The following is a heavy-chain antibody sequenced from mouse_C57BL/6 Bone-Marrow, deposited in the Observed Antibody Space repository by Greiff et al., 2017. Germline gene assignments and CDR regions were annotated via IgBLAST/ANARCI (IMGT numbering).Heavy chain of an antibody. CDR1: GYTFTSYW. CDR2: IHPNSGST. CDR3: TVYYDYDGFAY. J-gene: IGHJ3*01. Sequence: VQLQQPGAELVKPGASVKLSCKASGYTFTSYWMHWVKQRPEHGLEWIGMIHPNSGSTNYNEKFKSKATLTVDKSSSTAYMQLSSLTSEVSAVYYCTVYYDYDGFAYWGQGTLVTVSA. V-gene: IGHV1-64*01. D-gene: IGHD2-4*01.